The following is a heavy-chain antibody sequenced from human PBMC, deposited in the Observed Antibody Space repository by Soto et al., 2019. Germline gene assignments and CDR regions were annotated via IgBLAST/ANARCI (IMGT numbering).Heavy chain of an antibody. CDR2: IWYDGSNK. CDR3: ARDLIVVVPAAIRLNYGMDV. V-gene: IGHV3-33*01. D-gene: IGHD2-2*02. J-gene: IGHJ6*02. CDR1: GFTFSSYG. Sequence: GSLRLSCAASGFTFSSYGMHWVRQAPGKGLEWVAVIWYDGSNKYYADSVKGRFTISRDNSKNTLYLQMNSLRAEDTAVYYCARDLIVVVPAAIRLNYGMDVWGQGTTVTVSS.